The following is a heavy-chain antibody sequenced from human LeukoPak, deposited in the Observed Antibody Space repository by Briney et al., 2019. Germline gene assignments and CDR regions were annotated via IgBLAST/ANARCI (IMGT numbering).Heavy chain of an antibody. V-gene: IGHV3-7*01. CDR2: IKQDGSEK. D-gene: IGHD2-15*01. CDR3: ARGGYCSGGSCYSCYYGMDV. Sequence: GRSLRLFCAASGFTYRRHCMSWVRQAPGKGLEWVANIKQDGSEKYYVDSVKGRFTISRDNAKNSLYLQMDSLRAEDTAVYYCARGGYCSGGSCYSCYYGMDVWGQGTTVTVSS. J-gene: IGHJ6*02. CDR1: GFTYRRHC.